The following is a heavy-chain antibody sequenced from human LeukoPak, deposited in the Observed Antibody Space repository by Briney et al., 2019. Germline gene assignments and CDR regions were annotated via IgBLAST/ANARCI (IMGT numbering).Heavy chain of an antibody. CDR1: GLTFSIYW. D-gene: IGHD1-1*01. CDR2: IKKDGSEK. J-gene: IGHJ3*02. CDR3: ARQETSTYNGAYDI. V-gene: IGHV3-7*01. Sequence: GGSLRLSYAASGLTFSIYWMSWVRQAPGKGLEWVANIKKDGSEKYYVDSVKGRFTISRDNAKNSLYLQMNSLRADDTAVYHCARQETSTYNGAYDIWGQGTMVTVSS.